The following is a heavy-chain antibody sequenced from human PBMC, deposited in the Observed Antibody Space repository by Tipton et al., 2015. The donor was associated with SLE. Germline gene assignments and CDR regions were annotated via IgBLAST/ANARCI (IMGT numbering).Heavy chain of an antibody. CDR1: GGSIRTYY. Sequence: TLSLTCSVSGGSIRTYYWGWIRQPPGKGLEWIGYMYHSGITNYNPPLYSRVTISVDTSNNQFTLKMRSVTAADTAVYFCARGYCSDGVCYGFGFFDYWGQGNLVTVSS. V-gene: IGHV4-59*12. D-gene: IGHD2-8*01. CDR2: MYHSGIT. J-gene: IGHJ4*02. CDR3: ARGYCSDGVCYGFGFFDY.